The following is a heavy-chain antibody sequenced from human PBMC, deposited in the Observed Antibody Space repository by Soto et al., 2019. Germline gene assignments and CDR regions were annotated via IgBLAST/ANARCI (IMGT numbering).Heavy chain of an antibody. CDR1: GGTFSSYT. Sequence: QVQLVQSGAEVKKPGSSVKVSCKASGGTFSSYTISWVRQAPGQGLEWMGRIIPILGIVNYAQKFQGRVTITADKSTSTAYMELSSLRSEDTAVYYCARDRRGIAAAGTFYYGMDVWGQGTTVTVSS. V-gene: IGHV1-69*08. CDR3: ARDRRGIAAAGTFYYGMDV. D-gene: IGHD6-13*01. J-gene: IGHJ6*02. CDR2: IIPILGIV.